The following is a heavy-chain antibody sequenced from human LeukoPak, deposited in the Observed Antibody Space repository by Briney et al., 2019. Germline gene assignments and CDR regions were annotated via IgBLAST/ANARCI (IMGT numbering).Heavy chain of an antibody. J-gene: IGHJ4*02. CDR3: ARGGATRGRFEN. CDR1: GFTFSSYS. V-gene: IGHV3-21*06. Sequence: GALRLSCAPSGFTFSSYSMNWVRQAPGKGLEWASSISSSSSYIYYADSVKGRFTISRDYAKNLLYLQMNSLRIEDTAVNYCARGGATRGRFENWGQGTLVTVSS. CDR2: ISSSSSYI. D-gene: IGHD1-26*01.